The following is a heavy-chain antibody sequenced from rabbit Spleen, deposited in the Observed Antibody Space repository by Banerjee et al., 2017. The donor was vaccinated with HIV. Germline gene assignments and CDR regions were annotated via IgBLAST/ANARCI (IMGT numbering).Heavy chain of an antibody. CDR3: GKYSGHFFSL. J-gene: IGHJ4*01. CDR1: GIDFNSGND. CDR2: IRSGQGGT. D-gene: IGHD1-1*01. Sequence: QSLEESGGGLVQPEGSLTLTCKASGIDFNSGNDMCWVRQAPGKGLEWIGCIRSGQGGTYYASWAKGRFTMSRFTSTVTLQMTTLTGADTATYFCGKYSGHFFSLWGQGTLVTVS. V-gene: IGHV1S40*01.